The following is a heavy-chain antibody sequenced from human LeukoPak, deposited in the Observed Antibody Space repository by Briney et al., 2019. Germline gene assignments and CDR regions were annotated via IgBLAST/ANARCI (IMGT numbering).Heavy chain of an antibody. CDR1: GFAFSSYA. CDR3: AKGALGYCSGASCYSFDY. V-gene: IGHV3-23*01. CDR2: ITGDGTST. D-gene: IGHD2-15*01. J-gene: IGHJ4*02. Sequence: QLWGSLRLSCAASGFAFSSYAMSWVRQAPGKGLEWVSAITGDGTSTYHADSVKGRFTISRDNSKNTLYLQMNSLRAEDTAVYYCAKGALGYCSGASCYSFDYWGQGTLVTVSS.